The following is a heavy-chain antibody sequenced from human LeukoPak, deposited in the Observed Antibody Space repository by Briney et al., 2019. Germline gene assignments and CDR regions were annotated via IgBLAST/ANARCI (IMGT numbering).Heavy chain of an antibody. CDR1: GDSVSSISVA. CDR2: TYYRSRWYY. J-gene: IGHJ6*02. V-gene: IGHV6-1*01. CDR3: SLARSEYHYGMDV. Sequence: SQTLSLTCAISGDSVSSISVAWNWIRQSPSRGLEWLGRTYYRSRWYYEYAVSVKSRINISPDTSKNQFSLQLTSVTPEDTAVYYCSLARSEYHYGMDVWGQGTTVTVS.